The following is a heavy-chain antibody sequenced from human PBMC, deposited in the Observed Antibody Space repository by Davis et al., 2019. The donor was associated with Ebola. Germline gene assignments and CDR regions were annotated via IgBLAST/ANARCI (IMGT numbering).Heavy chain of an antibody. V-gene: IGHV1-46*01. CDR1: GYTFTSYY. CDR2: INPSGGST. CDR3: ARFPSIAARRVENWFDP. D-gene: IGHD6-6*01. J-gene: IGHJ5*02. Sequence: ASVKVSCKASGYTFTSYYMHWVRQAPGQGLEWMGIINPSGGSTSYAQKFQGRVTMTRDTSTSTVYMELSSLRSEDTAVYYCARFPSIAARRVENWFDPWGQGTLVTVSS.